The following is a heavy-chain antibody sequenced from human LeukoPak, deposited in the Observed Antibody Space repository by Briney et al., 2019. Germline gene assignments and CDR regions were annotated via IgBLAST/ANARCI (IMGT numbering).Heavy chain of an antibody. CDR2: INGNGAST. V-gene: IGHV3-23*01. CDR3: AKDQGYSYYYLDY. Sequence: GGSLRLSCAASGFTFNNHAMSWVRQAPGKGLEWVSGINGNGASTYYSDSVKGRFTISRGNSKNTLYLQMSSLRAEDTAIYYCAKDQGYSYYYLDYWGQGTLVTASS. CDR1: GFTFNNHA. D-gene: IGHD5-18*01. J-gene: IGHJ4*02.